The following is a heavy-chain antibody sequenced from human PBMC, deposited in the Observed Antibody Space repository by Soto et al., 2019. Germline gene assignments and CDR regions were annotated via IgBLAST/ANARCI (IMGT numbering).Heavy chain of an antibody. Sequence: EVQLVESGGGLVQPGGSLRLSCAASGLIFSDYHMDLVRQAPGKGMEWVGRIIRKANSYTTEYAASVKGRFTISRYDLKNSLYLQMNSLKTEDTSVYYCAMLGGWSGGSNDMDVWGQGTTVTVSS. CDR2: IIRKANSYTT. J-gene: IGHJ6*02. V-gene: IGHV3-72*01. D-gene: IGHD6-19*01. CDR1: GLIFSDYH. CDR3: AMLGGWSGGSNDMDV.